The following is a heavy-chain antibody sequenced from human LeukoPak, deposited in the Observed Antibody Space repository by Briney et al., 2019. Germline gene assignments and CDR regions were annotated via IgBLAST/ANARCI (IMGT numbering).Heavy chain of an antibody. J-gene: IGHJ5*02. D-gene: IGHD2-15*01. V-gene: IGHV3-33*01. CDR2: IWSDGSNK. Sequence: PGGSLRHSRAASGFTFSNYGMHWVRQAPGKGLEWVAVIWSDGSNKYYADSMRGRFTISRDNSKNTLYLQMNSLRAEDTAVYYCARVTMVAAASYNWFVTCGQRTLVTVSS. CDR1: GFTFSNYG. CDR3: ARVTMVAAASYNWFVT.